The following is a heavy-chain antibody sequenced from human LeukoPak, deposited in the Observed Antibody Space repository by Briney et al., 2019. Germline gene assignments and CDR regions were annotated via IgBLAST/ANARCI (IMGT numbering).Heavy chain of an antibody. CDR1: GYTFTSYG. CDR2: ISAYNGNT. J-gene: IGHJ3*02. V-gene: IGHV1-18*01. Sequence: ASVKVSCKASGYTFTSYGISWVRQAPGQGLEWMGWISAYNGNTNYAQKLQGRVTMTTDTSTSTAYMELRSLRSDDTAVYLCARGPYSYDSSGAFDIWGQGTMVTVSS. CDR3: ARGPYSYDSSGAFDI. D-gene: IGHD3-22*01.